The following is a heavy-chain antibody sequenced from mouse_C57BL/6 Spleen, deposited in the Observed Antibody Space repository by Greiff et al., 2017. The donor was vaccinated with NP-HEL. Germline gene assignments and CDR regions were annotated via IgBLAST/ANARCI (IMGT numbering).Heavy chain of an antibody. D-gene: IGHD3-1*01. CDR2: IDPSSGYT. J-gene: IGHJ4*01. V-gene: IGHV1-4*01. Sequence: QVQLQQSGAELARPGASVKMSCKASGYTFTSYTMHWVKQRPGQGLEWIGYIDPSSGYTKYNQKFKDKATLTADKSSSTAYMQLSRLTSEDSAVYYFARSGGDYWGQGTSVTVSS. CDR3: ARSGGDY. CDR1: GYTFTSYT.